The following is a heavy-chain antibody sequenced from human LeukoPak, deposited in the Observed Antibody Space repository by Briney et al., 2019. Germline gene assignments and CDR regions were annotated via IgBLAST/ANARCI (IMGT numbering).Heavy chain of an antibody. Sequence: GGSLRLSCAASGFTFSSYGMHWVRQAPGKGLEWVAVISYDGSNKYYADSVKGRFTISRDNSKNTLFIQMNSLRAEDTAVYYCARDFGHWYFDLWGRGTLVTVSS. CDR2: ISYDGSNK. D-gene: IGHD3-10*01. CDR1: GFTFSSYG. CDR3: ARDFGHWYFDL. V-gene: IGHV3-30*03. J-gene: IGHJ2*01.